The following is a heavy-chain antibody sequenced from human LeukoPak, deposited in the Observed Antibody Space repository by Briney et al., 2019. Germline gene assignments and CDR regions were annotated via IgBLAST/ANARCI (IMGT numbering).Heavy chain of an antibody. D-gene: IGHD1-1*01. CDR2: IYYSGSP. CDR3: ARHEDRNWYFDH. CDR1: GGSISSSYYY. J-gene: IGHJ4*02. V-gene: IGHV4-39*01. Sequence: PSETLSLTCTVSGGSISSSYYYWGWIRQPPGKGLEWIGTIYYSGSPYYNPSPKSRVTISVDTSKNQFSLKLSSVTAPDTAVYYCARHEDRNWYFDHWGQGTLVTVSS.